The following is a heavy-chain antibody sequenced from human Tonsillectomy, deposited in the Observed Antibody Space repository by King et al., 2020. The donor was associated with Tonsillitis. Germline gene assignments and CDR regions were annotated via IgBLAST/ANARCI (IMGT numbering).Heavy chain of an antibody. CDR2: IYFSGDT. D-gene: IGHD1-26*01. CDR1: GGSISSDGYF. Sequence: QLQESGPGLVKPSQTLSLTCTVSGGSISSDGYFWSWIRQHPGKGLEWIGYIYFSGDTYYNPSLKRRVIISVDTSKNQFSLKLNSVTAAATAVYYCARGGSHYGLDVWGQGTTVIVSS. V-gene: IGHV4-31*03. J-gene: IGHJ6*02. CDR3: ARGGSHYGLDV.